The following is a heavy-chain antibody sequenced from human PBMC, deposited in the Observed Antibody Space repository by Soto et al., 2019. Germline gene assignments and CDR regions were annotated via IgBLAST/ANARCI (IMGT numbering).Heavy chain of an antibody. V-gene: IGHV4-34*01. Sequence: QVQLQQWGAGLLKPSETLSLTCAVYGGSFSGYYWSWIRQPPGKGLEWIGEINHSGSTNYNPSLKSRVPISVDTYENQFSLKLSSVTAADTAVYYCARGRSGRYCSGGSCHEYFQHWGQGTLVTVSS. CDR1: GGSFSGYY. J-gene: IGHJ1*01. CDR2: INHSGST. D-gene: IGHD2-15*01. CDR3: ARGRSGRYCSGGSCHEYFQH.